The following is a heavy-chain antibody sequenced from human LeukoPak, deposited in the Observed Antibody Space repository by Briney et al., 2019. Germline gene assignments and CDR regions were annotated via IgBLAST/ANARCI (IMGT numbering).Heavy chain of an antibody. CDR2: IKQDGSEK. Sequence: PGGSLRLSCAASGFTFSSYWMSWVRQAPGKGLEWVANIKQDGSEKYYVDSVKGRFTISRDNAKNSLYLQMNSQRAEDTAVYYCARDPRSKSGSYLPFDYWGQGTLVTVSS. CDR3: ARDPRSKSGSYLPFDY. V-gene: IGHV3-7*01. CDR1: GFTFSSYW. D-gene: IGHD1-26*01. J-gene: IGHJ4*02.